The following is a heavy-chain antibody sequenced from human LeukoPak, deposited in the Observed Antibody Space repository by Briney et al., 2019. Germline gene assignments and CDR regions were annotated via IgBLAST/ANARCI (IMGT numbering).Heavy chain of an antibody. V-gene: IGHV4-4*07. CDR1: GGSISSYY. J-gene: IGHJ4*02. CDR2: IYTSGST. D-gene: IGHD3-3*01. Sequence: SETLSLTCTVSGGSISSYYWSWIRQPAGKGLEWIGRIYTSGSTNHNPSLKSRVTMSVDTSKNQFSLKLSSVTAADTAVYYCASFGTSGLAFDYWGQGTLVTVSS. CDR3: ASFGTSGLAFDY.